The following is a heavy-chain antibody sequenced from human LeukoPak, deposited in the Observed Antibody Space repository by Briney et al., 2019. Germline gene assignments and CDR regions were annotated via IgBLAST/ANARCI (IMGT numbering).Heavy chain of an antibody. V-gene: IGHV3-21*01. J-gene: IGHJ4*02. CDR1: GFTFSSYS. Sequence: GGSLRLSCAASGFTFSSYSMNWVRQAPGKGLEWVSSISSSSSYIYYADSVKGRFTISRDNAKNSLYLHMNSLRAEDTAVYYCASRSGDFDYWGQGTLVTVSS. D-gene: IGHD7-27*01. CDR2: ISSSSSYI. CDR3: ASRSGDFDY.